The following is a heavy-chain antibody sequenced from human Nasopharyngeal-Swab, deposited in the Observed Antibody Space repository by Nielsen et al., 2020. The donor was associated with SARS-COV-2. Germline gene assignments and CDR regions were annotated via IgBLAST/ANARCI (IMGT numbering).Heavy chain of an antibody. V-gene: IGHV3-48*03. CDR2: ISGSGSTI. Sequence: GGSLRLSCAASGFTFSSYEMNWVRQAPGKGLEWVSYISGSGSTIYYADSVKGRFTISRDNAKNSLYLQMNSLRAEDTAVYYCARDKARYNWNLSLGWYFDLWGRGTLVTVSS. CDR3: ARDKARYNWNLSLGWYFDL. D-gene: IGHD1-20*01. J-gene: IGHJ2*01. CDR1: GFTFSSYE.